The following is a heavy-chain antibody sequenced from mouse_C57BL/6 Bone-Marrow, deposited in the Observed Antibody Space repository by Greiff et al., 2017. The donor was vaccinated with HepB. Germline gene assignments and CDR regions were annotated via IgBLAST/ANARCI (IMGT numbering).Heavy chain of an antibody. V-gene: IGHV3-3*01. CDR1: GFSINSDCY. D-gene: IGHD1-1*01. CDR2: TFYSGIT. J-gene: IGHJ2*01. CDR3: ARDHDYGSSPYYFDY. Sequence: VQLQQSGPSLVRPSQTLSLTCTVTGFSINSDCYWIWIRQFPGNKLEYIGYTFYSGITYYNPSLESRTYITRDTSKNQFSLKLSSVTTEDTATYYCARDHDYGSSPYYFDYWGQGTTLTVSS.